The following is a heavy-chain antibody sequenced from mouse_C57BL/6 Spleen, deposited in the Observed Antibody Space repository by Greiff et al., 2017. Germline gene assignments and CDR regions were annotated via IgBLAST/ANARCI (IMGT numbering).Heavy chain of an antibody. CDR3: ARDDSDAMDY. V-gene: IGHV14-2*01. D-gene: IGHD2-13*01. Sequence: EVQLQQSGAELVKPGASVKLSCTASGFNIKDYYMHWVKQRTEQGLEWIGRIDPEDGDTKYAPKFQGKATITADTSSNTAYLQLSSLTSEDTAVYYCARDDSDAMDYWGQGTSGTVSS. J-gene: IGHJ4*01. CDR1: GFNIKDYY. CDR2: IDPEDGDT.